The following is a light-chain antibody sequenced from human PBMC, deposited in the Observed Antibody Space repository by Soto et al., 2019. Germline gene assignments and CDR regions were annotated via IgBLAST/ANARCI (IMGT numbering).Light chain of an antibody. CDR2: EVS. J-gene: IGLJ1*01. Sequence: QSVLTQPASVSGSPGQSITISCTGTSSDVGGYNYVSWYQQHPGKAPKLMIYEVSNRPSGVSNHFSGSKSGNTASLTISGLQAEDEADYYCSSYTSSSPLYVFGTGTKATV. V-gene: IGLV2-14*01. CDR3: SSYTSSSPLYV. CDR1: SSDVGGYNY.